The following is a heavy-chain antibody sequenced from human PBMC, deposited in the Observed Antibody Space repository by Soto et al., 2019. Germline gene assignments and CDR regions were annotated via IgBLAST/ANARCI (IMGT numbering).Heavy chain of an antibody. CDR3: ARVKVPAAILGAFDL. CDR1: GYTFSTYG. J-gene: IGHJ3*01. D-gene: IGHD2-2*02. Sequence: VASVKVSCKASGYTFSTYGITWVRQAPGQGLDWMGWINPLKGDTKSAANFQDRVTMTTDTSTRTAYMELRSLRSDDTAVYYCARVKVPAAILGAFDLWGQGTLVTVS. CDR2: INPLKGDT. V-gene: IGHV1-18*01.